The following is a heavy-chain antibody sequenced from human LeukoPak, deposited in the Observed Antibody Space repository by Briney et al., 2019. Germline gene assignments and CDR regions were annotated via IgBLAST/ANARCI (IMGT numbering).Heavy chain of an antibody. CDR1: GGSISSYY. CDR3: ARAGGSGSEFDY. V-gene: IGHV4-59*06. CDR2: IYYSGST. D-gene: IGHD3-10*01. J-gene: IGHJ4*02. Sequence: SETLSLTCTVSGGSISSYYWSWIRQPPGKGLEWIGYIYYSGSTYYNPSLKSRVTISVDTSKNQFSLKLSSVTAADTAVYYCARAGGSGSEFDYWGQGTLVTVSS.